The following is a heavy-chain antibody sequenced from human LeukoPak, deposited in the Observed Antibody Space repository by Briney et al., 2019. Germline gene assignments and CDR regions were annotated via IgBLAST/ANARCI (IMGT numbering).Heavy chain of an antibody. V-gene: IGHV5-51*01. CDR3: ASSYYYGSGSYFHYGMTS. CDR2: IYPGDSDT. CDR1: GYSFTSYW. D-gene: IGHD3-10*01. J-gene: IGHJ6*04. Sequence: GESLKISCKGSGYSFTSYWIGWVRQMPGKGLEWMGIIYPGDSDTRYSPSFQGQVTISADKSISTAYLQWSSLKASDTAMYYCASSYYYGSGSYFHYGMTSGAKGPRSPSPQ.